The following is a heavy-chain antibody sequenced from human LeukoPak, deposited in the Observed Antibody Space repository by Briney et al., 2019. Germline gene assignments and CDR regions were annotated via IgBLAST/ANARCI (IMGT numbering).Heavy chain of an antibody. Sequence: SETLSLTCTVSGGSISSYYWSWIRQPAGKGLEWIGRIYTSGSTNYNPSFKSRVTMSVDTSKNQFSLKLSSVTAADTAVYYCARGPEARDSSGYYVYNYFDYWGQGTLVTVSS. CDR2: IYTSGST. CDR3: ARGPEARDSSGYYVYNYFDY. CDR1: GGSISSYY. J-gene: IGHJ4*02. V-gene: IGHV4-4*07. D-gene: IGHD3-22*01.